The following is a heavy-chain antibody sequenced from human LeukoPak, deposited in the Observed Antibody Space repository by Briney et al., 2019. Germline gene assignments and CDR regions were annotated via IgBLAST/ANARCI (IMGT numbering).Heavy chain of an antibody. Sequence: PGGSLRLSCAASGFTFSNYWMHWVRQAPGKGLEWVANIKQDGSEKYYVDSVKGRFTISRDNAKNSLYLQMNSLRAEDTAVYYCARDTTSGYYDSSGYPLYYYYGMDVWGQGTTVTVSS. CDR3: ARDTTSGYYDSSGYPLYYYYGMDV. CDR1: GFTFSNYW. V-gene: IGHV3-7*01. CDR2: IKQDGSEK. D-gene: IGHD3-22*01. J-gene: IGHJ6*02.